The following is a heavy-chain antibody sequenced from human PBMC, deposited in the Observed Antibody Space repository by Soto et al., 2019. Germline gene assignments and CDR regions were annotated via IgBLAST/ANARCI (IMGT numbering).Heavy chain of an antibody. V-gene: IGHV4-39*01. Sequence: SEPLPLTVNVSGGPTSSSSYYWGCIRQPPGRGLEWIVSIYYGGTTYYKPSFKIRLTMSVHTANNQFSLSLSFMTAADTAVYYCERQYNYDWPAVNDYWGQGALVTVSS. CDR1: GGPTSSSSYY. D-gene: IGHD3-22*01. CDR2: IYYGGTT. CDR3: ERQYNYDWPAVNDY. J-gene: IGHJ4*02.